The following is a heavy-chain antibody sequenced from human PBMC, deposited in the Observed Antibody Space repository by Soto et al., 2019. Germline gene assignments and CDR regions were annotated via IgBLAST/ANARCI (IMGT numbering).Heavy chain of an antibody. CDR3: ARVSGSSSSPFDY. CDR2: INHSGST. Sequence: SETLSLTCAVYGGSFSGYYWSWIRQPPGKGLEWIGEINHSGSTNYNPSLKSRVTISVDTSKNQFSLKLSSVTAADTAVYYCARVSGSSSSPFDYWGQGTLVTVSS. J-gene: IGHJ4*02. D-gene: IGHD6-6*01. CDR1: GGSFSGYY. V-gene: IGHV4-34*01.